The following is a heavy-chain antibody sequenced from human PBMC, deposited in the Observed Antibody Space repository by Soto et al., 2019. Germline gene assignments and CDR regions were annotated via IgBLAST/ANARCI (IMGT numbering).Heavy chain of an antibody. CDR1: GFTFSSYA. CDR3: ARAQWEYDSSGRGGGSFDP. CDR2: ISYDGSNK. J-gene: IGHJ5*02. V-gene: IGHV3-30-3*01. D-gene: IGHD3-22*01. Sequence: QVQLVESGGGVVQPGRSLRLSCAASGFTFSSYAMHWVRQAPGKGLEWVAVISYDGSNKYYADSVKGRFTISRDNSKNTLYLQMNSLRAEDTAVYYCARAQWEYDSSGRGGGSFDPWGQGSLVTVSP.